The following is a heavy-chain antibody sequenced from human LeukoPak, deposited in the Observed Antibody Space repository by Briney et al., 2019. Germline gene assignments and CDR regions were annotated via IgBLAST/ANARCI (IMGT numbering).Heavy chain of an antibody. V-gene: IGHV3-66*01. D-gene: IGHD6-19*01. Sequence: PGGSLRLSCAASGFTFSSYAMSWVRQAPGKGLEWVSVIYSGGSTYYADSVKGRFTISRDNSKNTLYLQMNSLRAEDTAVYYCATEWYSSGWYGDYWGQGTLVTVSS. CDR1: GFTFSSYA. J-gene: IGHJ4*02. CDR2: IYSGGST. CDR3: ATEWYSSGWYGDY.